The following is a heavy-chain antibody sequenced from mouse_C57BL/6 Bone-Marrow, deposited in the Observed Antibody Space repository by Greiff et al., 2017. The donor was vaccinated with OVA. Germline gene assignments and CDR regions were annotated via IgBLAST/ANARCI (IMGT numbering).Heavy chain of an antibody. CDR1: GFTFSDYG. V-gene: IGHV5-17*01. CDR2: ISSGSSTI. Sequence: EVKLVESGGGLVKPGGSLKLSCAASGFTFSDYGMHWVRQAPEKGLEWVAYISSGSSTIYYADTVKGRFTISRDNAKNTLVLQMTRLRAEDTAMEYCAGVGATDWYFDVWGTGTTVTVSA. D-gene: IGHD1-1*01. CDR3: AGVGATDWYFDV. J-gene: IGHJ1*03.